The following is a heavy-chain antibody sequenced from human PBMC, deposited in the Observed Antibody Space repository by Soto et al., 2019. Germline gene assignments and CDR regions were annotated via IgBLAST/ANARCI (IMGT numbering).Heavy chain of an antibody. Sequence: QVQLVQSGAEVKKPGSSVKVSCKTSGVSFNNNGIGWVRQAPGHGLEWMGGVSPPFRTSNYARKLQGRNSIPSDASTGTVNMELSSLTSEDTAQYYCARVLYYGSGSYSPYGMDVWGQGTTVTVSS. CDR3: ARVLYYGSGSYSPYGMDV. CDR1: GVSFNNNG. V-gene: IGHV1-69*01. D-gene: IGHD3-10*01. J-gene: IGHJ6*02. CDR2: VSPPFRTS.